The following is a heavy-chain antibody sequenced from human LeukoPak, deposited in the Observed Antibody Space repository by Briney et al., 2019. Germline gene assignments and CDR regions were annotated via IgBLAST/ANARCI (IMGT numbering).Heavy chain of an antibody. CDR1: GYTFTNFG. CDR3: ARDRDYGDYNTQDLFVY. D-gene: IGHD4-17*01. J-gene: IGHJ4*02. V-gene: IGHV1-18*01. CDR2: ISAYNGNA. Sequence: ASVKVSCKASGYTFTNFGISWVRQAPGQGLEWMGWISAYNGNANYAQRLQGRVTMTTDTSTSTAYMELRSLRSDDTAVYYCARDRDYGDYNTQDLFVYWGQGTLVTVSS.